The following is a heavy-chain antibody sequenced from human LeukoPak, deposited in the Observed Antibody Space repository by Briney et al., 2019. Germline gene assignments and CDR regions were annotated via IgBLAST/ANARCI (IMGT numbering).Heavy chain of an antibody. CDR2: ISSSGSTI. J-gene: IGHJ6*03. V-gene: IGHV3-48*03. Sequence: GGSLRLSCAASGFTFSSYEMNWVRQAPGKGLEWVSYISSSGSTIYYADSVKGRFTISRDNAKNSLYLQMNSLRAEDTAVYYCAYYYSSGSYYKGPYYYYYYMDVWGKGTTVTVSS. CDR3: AYYYSSGSYYKGPYYYYYYMDV. CDR1: GFTFSSYE. D-gene: IGHD3-10*01.